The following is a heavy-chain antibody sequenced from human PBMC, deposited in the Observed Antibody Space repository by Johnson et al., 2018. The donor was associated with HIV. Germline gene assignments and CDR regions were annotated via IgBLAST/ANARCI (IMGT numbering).Heavy chain of an antibody. J-gene: IGHJ3*02. V-gene: IGHV3-30*04. Sequence: QVQLVESGGGVVQPGRSLRLSCAASGFTFSSYAMHWFRQAPGKGLEWVAVISYDGINKYYAESVKGRFTISRDNSRDTLYLQMNSLRVEDTAVFYCAKDRYIKGASTGFDIWGQGTMVTVSS. CDR1: GFTFSSYA. CDR2: ISYDGINK. D-gene: IGHD1-26*01. CDR3: AKDRYIKGASTGFDI.